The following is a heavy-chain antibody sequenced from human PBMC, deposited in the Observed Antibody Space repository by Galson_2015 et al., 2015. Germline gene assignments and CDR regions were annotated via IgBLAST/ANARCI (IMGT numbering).Heavy chain of an antibody. CDR3: ARGDSAGISQGCDY. D-gene: IGHD2-15*01. J-gene: IGHJ4*02. CDR1: GYTFSSYS. CDR2: INPSGGNT. V-gene: IGHV1-46*01. Sequence: SVKVSCKASGYTFSSYSIHWVRQAPGQGLEWMGIINPSGGNTRYTQKFQGRVTMIRDTSTSTVYMELSSLRSEDTAVYYCARGDSAGISQGCDYWGQGTLVTVSS.